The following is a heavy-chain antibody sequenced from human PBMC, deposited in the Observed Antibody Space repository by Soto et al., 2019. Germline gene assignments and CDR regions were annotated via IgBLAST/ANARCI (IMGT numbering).Heavy chain of an antibody. CDR1: GFTFSSYA. V-gene: IGHV3-23*01. D-gene: IGHD4-17*01. J-gene: IGHJ6*03. CDR2: ISGSGGST. Sequence: GGSLRLSCAASGFTFSSYAMSWVRQAPGKGLEWVSAISGSGGSTYYADSVKGRFTISRDNSKNTLYLQMNSLRAEDTAVYYCAKSPNYGDYVSYYYYMDVWGKGTTVTVSS. CDR3: AKSPNYGDYVSYYYYMDV.